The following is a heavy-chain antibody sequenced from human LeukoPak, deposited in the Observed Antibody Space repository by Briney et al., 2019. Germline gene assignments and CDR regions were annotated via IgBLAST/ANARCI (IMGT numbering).Heavy chain of an antibody. D-gene: IGHD2-2*01. V-gene: IGHV2-5*02. CDR3: ARDYCSTTSCYQGWFDP. Sequence: SGPTLVKPTQTLTLTCSFSGFSLSTSGVGVGWIRQPPGKALEWLALIYWDDNKRYSPSLGSRLTITKDTSKNQVVLIMINTDPVDTATYFCARDYCSTTSCYQGWFDPWGQGTLVTVSS. CDR2: IYWDDNK. CDR1: GFSLSTSGVG. J-gene: IGHJ5*02.